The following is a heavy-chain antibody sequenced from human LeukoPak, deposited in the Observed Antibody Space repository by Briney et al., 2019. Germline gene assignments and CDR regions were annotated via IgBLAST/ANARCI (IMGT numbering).Heavy chain of an antibody. CDR1: GGSISSGGYY. CDR3: ARDRLSTVTTRSDAFDI. J-gene: IGHJ3*02. V-gene: IGHV4-31*03. Sequence: SETLSLTCTVSGGSISSGGYYWSWIRQHPGKGLEWIGYIYYSGSTYYNPSLKSRVTISVDTSKNQFSLKLSSVTAADTAVYYCARDRLSTVTTRSDAFDIWGQGTMVTVSS. CDR2: IYYSGST. D-gene: IGHD4-17*01.